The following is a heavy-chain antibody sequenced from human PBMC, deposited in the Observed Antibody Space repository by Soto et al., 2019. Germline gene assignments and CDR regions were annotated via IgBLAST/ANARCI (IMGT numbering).Heavy chain of an antibody. CDR2: INHSGST. J-gene: IGHJ6*02. CDR3: ARVGGSSWYGYYYYGMDV. CDR1: GGSFSDHY. D-gene: IGHD6-13*01. V-gene: IGHV4-34*01. Sequence: SETLSLTCAVDGGSFSDHYGSCIRQPPGKGLEWIGEINHSGSTNYNPSLKSRVTISVDTSKNQFSLKLSSVTAADTAVYYCARVGGSSWYGYYYYGMDVWGQGTTVTVSS.